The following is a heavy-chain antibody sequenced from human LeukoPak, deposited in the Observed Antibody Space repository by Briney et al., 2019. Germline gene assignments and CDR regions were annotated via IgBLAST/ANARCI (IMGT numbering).Heavy chain of an antibody. CDR1: GNRFTSYW. Sequence: PGESLKISCKASGNRFTSYWIAWVLQMPGKGLEWMVIIYPGESETRYSPSFQGHITISADKSISTAYLQWSSLKASDTAMYYCARAPAYGSGSYLWFDPWGQGTLVTVSS. J-gene: IGHJ5*02. D-gene: IGHD3-10*01. V-gene: IGHV5-51*01. CDR2: IYPGESET. CDR3: ARAPAYGSGSYLWFDP.